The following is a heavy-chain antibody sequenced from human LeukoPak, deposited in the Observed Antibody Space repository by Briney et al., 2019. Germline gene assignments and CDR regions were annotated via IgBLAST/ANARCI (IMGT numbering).Heavy chain of an antibody. V-gene: IGHV1-8*03. J-gene: IGHJ6*03. CDR1: GYTFTSYD. D-gene: IGHD2-15*01. Sequence: ASVKVSCKASGYTFTSYDINWVRQATGQGLEWMGWMNPNSGNTGYAQKFQGRVTITRNTSISTAYMELSSLRSEDTAVYYCARGDGSCSGGSCYSSFDYYYYMDVWGKGTTVTVSS. CDR2: MNPNSGNT. CDR3: ARGDGSCSGGSCYSSFDYYYYMDV.